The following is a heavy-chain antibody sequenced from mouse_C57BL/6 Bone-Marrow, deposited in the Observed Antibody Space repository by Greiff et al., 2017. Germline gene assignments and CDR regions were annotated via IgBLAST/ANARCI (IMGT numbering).Heavy chain of an antibody. CDR3: ARDYYGSSYRDYAMDY. V-gene: IGHV1-72*01. CDR2: IDPNSGGT. D-gene: IGHD1-1*01. Sequence: QVQLQQPGAELVKPGASVKLSCKASGYTFTSYWMHWVKQRPGRGLEWIGRIDPNSGGTKYNEKFKSKATLTVDKPSSTAYMQLSSLTSEDSAVYYCARDYYGSSYRDYAMDYWGQGTSVTVSS. CDR1: GYTFTSYW. J-gene: IGHJ4*01.